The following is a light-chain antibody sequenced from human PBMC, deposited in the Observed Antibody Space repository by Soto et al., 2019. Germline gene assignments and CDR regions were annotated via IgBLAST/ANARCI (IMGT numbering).Light chain of an antibody. CDR3: CSFAGSDTFL. V-gene: IGLV2-11*01. CDR1: SSDVGGYKF. CDR2: DVS. Sequence: QSALTQPRSVSGSPGQSVTISCTGTSSDVGGYKFVSWYQQHPGRAPKLIIYDVSKRPSGVPDRISGSKSGNTASLTISGLQAEDEADYHCCSFAGSDTFLFGGGTKVTVL. J-gene: IGLJ2*01.